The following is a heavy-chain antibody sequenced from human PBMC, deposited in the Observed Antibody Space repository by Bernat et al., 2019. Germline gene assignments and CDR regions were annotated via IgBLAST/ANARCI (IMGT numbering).Heavy chain of an antibody. D-gene: IGHD5-12*01. V-gene: IGHV1-69*01. CDR3: AREGYSGDDLTRYFDD. Sequence: KASGGTFSSYAISWVRQAPGQGLEWMGGIIPIFGTANYAQKFQGRVTITADESTSTAYMELSSLRSEDTAVYYCAREGYSGDDLTRYFDDWGQGTLVTVSS. CDR1: GGTFSSYA. J-gene: IGHJ4*02. CDR2: IIPIFGTA.